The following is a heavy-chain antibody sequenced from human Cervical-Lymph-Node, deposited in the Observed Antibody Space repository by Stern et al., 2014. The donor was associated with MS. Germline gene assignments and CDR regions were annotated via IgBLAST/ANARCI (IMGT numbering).Heavy chain of an antibody. V-gene: IGHV1-18*01. J-gene: IGHJ4*02. D-gene: IGHD1-26*01. CDR3: ARVRWGGAYWEFDY. CDR1: GYTFTSYG. CDR2: ISGYNGNT. Sequence: QLVQSGAEVKKPGASVKVSCKASGYTFTSYGISWVRQAPGQGLEWMGWISGYNGNTNYAQKLQGRVTMTTDTSTSTAYMELRSLRSDDTAVDYWARVRWGGAYWEFDYWGQGTLVTVSS.